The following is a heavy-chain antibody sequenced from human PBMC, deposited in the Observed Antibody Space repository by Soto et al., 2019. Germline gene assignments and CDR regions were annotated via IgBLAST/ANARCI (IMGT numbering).Heavy chain of an antibody. CDR1: GFTFSSYA. V-gene: IGHV3-30-3*01. CDR2: ISYDGSNK. Sequence: GGSLRLSCAASGFTFSSYAMHWVRQAPGKGLEWVAVISYDGSNKYYADSVKGRFTISRDNSKNTLYLQMNSLRAEDTAVYYCARDFPPYGSGSYYQVYHYVMDFWGQGTTVIVSS. CDR3: ARDFPPYGSGSYYQVYHYVMDF. D-gene: IGHD3-10*01. J-gene: IGHJ6*02.